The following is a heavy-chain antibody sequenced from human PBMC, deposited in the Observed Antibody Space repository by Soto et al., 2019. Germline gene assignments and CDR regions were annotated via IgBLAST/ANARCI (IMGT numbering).Heavy chain of an antibody. J-gene: IGHJ5*02. V-gene: IGHV4-31*03. CDR3: ARERRKRVSGYYNWFDP. CDR2: IYYSGST. CDR1: GGSISSGGYY. D-gene: IGHD3-22*01. Sequence: SETLSLTCTVSGGSISSGGYYWSWIRQHPGKGLEWIGYIYYSGSTYYNPSLKSRVTISVDTFKNQFSLKLSSVTAADTAVYYCARERRKRVSGYYNWFDPWGQGTLVTVSS.